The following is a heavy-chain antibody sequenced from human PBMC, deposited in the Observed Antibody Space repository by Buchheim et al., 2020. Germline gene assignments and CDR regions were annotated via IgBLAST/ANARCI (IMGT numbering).Heavy chain of an antibody. D-gene: IGHD6-19*01. CDR1: GVTFDGYD. Sequence: EVQLVESGGRVVRPGGSLRLSCAASGVTFDGYDLTWVRQAPGKGLEWVSGINWNGGTTGYADSVKGRFTISRDNATKSLYLQMNSLRADDTAFYYCARGGFSGSASDYWGQGTL. V-gene: IGHV3-20*04. J-gene: IGHJ4*02. CDR2: INWNGGTT. CDR3: ARGGFSGSASDY.